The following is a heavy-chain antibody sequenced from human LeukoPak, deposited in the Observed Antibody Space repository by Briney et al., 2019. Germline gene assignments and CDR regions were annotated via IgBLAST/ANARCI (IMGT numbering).Heavy chain of an antibody. CDR1: GFTFSDAW. Sequence: GGSLRLSCVGSGFTFSDAWMSWVRQAPGKGLEWVGRIKSKSDGGTIDYAAPVKGRFTISRGDSRNTLYLQMNSLKTEDTAVYYCTTRRQDGWWGQGTLVTVS. D-gene: IGHD2-15*01. CDR2: IKSKSDGGTI. J-gene: IGHJ4*02. CDR3: TTRRQDGW. V-gene: IGHV3-15*01.